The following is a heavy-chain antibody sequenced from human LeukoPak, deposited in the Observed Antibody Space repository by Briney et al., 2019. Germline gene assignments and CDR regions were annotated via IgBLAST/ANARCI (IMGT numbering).Heavy chain of an antibody. V-gene: IGHV3-23*01. Sequence: GGSLRLSCAASGFTFSSYAMSWVRQAPGKGQEWVSDINGSGGTTYYADSVKGRFTISRDNSKNTLYLQMNSLRAEDTAVYYCANPPTVTKTRFDSWGQGTLVTVSS. CDR1: GFTFSSYA. CDR3: ANPPTVTKTRFDS. CDR2: INGSGGTT. D-gene: IGHD4-17*01. J-gene: IGHJ5*01.